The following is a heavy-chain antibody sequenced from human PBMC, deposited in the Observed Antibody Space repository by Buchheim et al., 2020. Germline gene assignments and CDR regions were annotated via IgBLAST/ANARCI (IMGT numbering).Heavy chain of an antibody. D-gene: IGHD1-7*01. J-gene: IGHJ6*02. CDR2: INSDGSST. V-gene: IGHV3-74*01. CDR1: GFTFSSYW. CDR3: ARAPEWGTTVAHYYYGMDV. Sequence: EVQLVESGGGLVQPGGSLRLSCAASGFTFSSYWMHWVRQAPGKGLVWVSRINSDGSSTSYADSVKGRFTISRDNSKNTLYLQMNSLRAEDTAVYYCARAPEWGTTVAHYYYGMDVWGQGTT.